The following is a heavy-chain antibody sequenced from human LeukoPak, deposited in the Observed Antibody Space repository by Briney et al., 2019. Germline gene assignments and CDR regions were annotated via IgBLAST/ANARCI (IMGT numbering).Heavy chain of an antibody. J-gene: IGHJ4*02. CDR2: LNPNSGST. CDR1: GYTFTNSY. Sequence: ASVKVSCKASGYTFTNSYLHWVRQAPGQGLEWMGILNPNSGSTTYAQKFRGRVTMTRDTSTSTAYMELTSLKFDDTAVYYCSRGSLWLGEYYFDYWGQGTLVKVSS. CDR3: SRGSLWLGEYYFDY. V-gene: IGHV1-46*01. D-gene: IGHD3-10*01.